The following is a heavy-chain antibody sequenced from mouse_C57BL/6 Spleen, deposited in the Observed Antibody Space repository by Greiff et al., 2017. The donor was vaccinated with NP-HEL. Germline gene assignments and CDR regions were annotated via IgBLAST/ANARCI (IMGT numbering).Heavy chain of an antibody. CDR2: IWSGGST. CDR3: ARYGSSPAWFAY. J-gene: IGHJ3*01. V-gene: IGHV2-2*01. Sequence: QVQLQQSGPGLVQPSQSLSITCTVSGFSLTSYGVHWVRQSPGKGLEWLGVIWSGGSTDYNAAFISRLSISKDDSKSQVFFKMNSLQADDTAIYYCARYGSSPAWFAYWGQGTLVTVSA. CDR1: GFSLTSYG. D-gene: IGHD1-1*01.